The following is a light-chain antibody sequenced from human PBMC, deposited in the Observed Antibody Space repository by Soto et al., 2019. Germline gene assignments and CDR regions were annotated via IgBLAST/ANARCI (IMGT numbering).Light chain of an antibody. J-gene: IGKJ4*01. V-gene: IGKV3-15*01. CDR1: QSISRK. CDR3: QHYNNWPPLT. CDR2: GAS. Sequence: IVMTQSPATLSLSPVERATLSCSASQSISRKLAWYQQKPVQAPRLLIYGASTRAPDIPARFSGSGSGTEFTLTISSLQSADFAVYYCQHYNNWPPLTFGGGTKVDIK.